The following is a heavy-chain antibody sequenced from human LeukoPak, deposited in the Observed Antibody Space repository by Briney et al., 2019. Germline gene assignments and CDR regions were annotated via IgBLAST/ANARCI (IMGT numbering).Heavy chain of an antibody. CDR2: INHSGST. J-gene: IGHJ4*02. D-gene: IGHD3-10*01. CDR1: GGSFSGYY. Sequence: SETLSLTCAVYGGSFSGYYWSWIRQPPGKGLEWIGEINHSGSTNYNPSLKSRVTISVDTSKNQFSLKLSSVTAADTAVYYCAREEEGYYGSGSYYYWGQGTLVTVSS. CDR3: AREEEGYYGSGSYYY. V-gene: IGHV4-34*01.